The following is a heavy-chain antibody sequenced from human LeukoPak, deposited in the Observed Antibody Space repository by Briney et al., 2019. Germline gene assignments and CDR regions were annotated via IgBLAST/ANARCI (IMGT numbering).Heavy chain of an antibody. J-gene: IGHJ5*02. D-gene: IGHD4-23*01. V-gene: IGHV1-2*02. CDR3: ARDNSVEDTAWWFDP. CDR1: GYTFSDYY. CDR2: INPKSGGT. Sequence: RASVKVSCKASGYTFSDYYVHWVRQAPGQGLEWMGWINPKSGGTKYVQKFQGRVTMTRDMSISTAYMELSSLRSEDTAVYYCARDNSVEDTAWWFDPWGQGTLVTVSS.